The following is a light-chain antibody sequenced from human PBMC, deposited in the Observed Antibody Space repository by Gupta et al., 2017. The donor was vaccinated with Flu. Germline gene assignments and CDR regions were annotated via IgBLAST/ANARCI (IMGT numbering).Light chain of an antibody. CDR2: DAS. V-gene: IGKV1-33*01. CDR3: QQYDNLPLT. Sequence: DIQMTQSPPSLSASVGDRVTITCQASQGISSFLSWYQQSPGKAPKLLIYDASSLQTGVPSRFSGSGSGTDFTFTISSLRPEDIATYYCQQYDNLPLTFGQGTKLEIK. CDR1: QGISSF. J-gene: IGKJ2*01.